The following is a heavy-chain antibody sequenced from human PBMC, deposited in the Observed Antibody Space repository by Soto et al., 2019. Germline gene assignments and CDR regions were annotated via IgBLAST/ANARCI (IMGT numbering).Heavy chain of an antibody. J-gene: IGHJ6*02. Sequence: QVQLVESGGGVVQPGRSLRLSCAASGFTFSSYGMHWVRQAPGKGLEWVAVIWYDGSNKYYADSVKGRFTISRDNSKNTLYLQMNGLRAEDTAVYYGARTSILWWDTYGMDVWGQGTTVTVSS. V-gene: IGHV3-33*01. CDR3: ARTSILWWDTYGMDV. D-gene: IGHD2-21*01. CDR2: IWYDGSNK. CDR1: GFTFSSYG.